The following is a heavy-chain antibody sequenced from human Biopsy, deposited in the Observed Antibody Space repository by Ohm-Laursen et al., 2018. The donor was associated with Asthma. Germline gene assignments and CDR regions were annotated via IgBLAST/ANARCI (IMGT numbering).Heavy chain of an antibody. Sequence: GSLRLSCAASGFTFSHYNMNWVRQAPGKGLEWVSSITDTSRYIKYADSVKGRFTISRDNAKNSLYLQMNSLRSEDTAVYYCAREATSGEVPFGYFYALDVWGEGTTVTVSS. J-gene: IGHJ6*04. D-gene: IGHD2-2*01. CDR1: GFTFSHYN. V-gene: IGHV3-21*04. CDR3: AREATSGEVPFGYFYALDV. CDR2: ITDTSRYI.